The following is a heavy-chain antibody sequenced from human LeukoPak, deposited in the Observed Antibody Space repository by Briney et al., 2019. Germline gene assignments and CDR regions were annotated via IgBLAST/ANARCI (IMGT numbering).Heavy chain of an antibody. CDR2: INPNSGGT. CDR3: ARDQDILTGYRYYYYYMDV. D-gene: IGHD3-9*01. V-gene: IGHV1-2*02. Sequence: GASVKVSCTASGYTFTGYYMHWVRQAPGQGLEWMGWINPNSGGTNYAQKFQGRVTMIRDTTISTAYMELSRLRSDDTAVYYCARDQDILTGYRYYYYYMDVWGKGTTVTVSS. CDR1: GYTFTGYY. J-gene: IGHJ6*03.